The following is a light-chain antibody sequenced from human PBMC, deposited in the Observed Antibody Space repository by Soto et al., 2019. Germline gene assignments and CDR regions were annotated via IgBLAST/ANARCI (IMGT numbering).Light chain of an antibody. J-gene: IGKJ5*01. CDR1: QRISSY. Sequence: EIVLTQSPATLSLSAGERATLSCRASQRISSYLAWYQHKPGQAPRLLIYDASNRATGIPARFSGSGSGTDFTLTIISLEPEDFAVYYCQQRNVWPPITFGQGTRLEI. CDR2: DAS. V-gene: IGKV3-11*01. CDR3: QQRNVWPPIT.